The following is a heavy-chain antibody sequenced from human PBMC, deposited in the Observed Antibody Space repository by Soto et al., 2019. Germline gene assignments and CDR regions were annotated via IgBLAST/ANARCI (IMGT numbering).Heavy chain of an antibody. J-gene: IGHJ5*02. D-gene: IGHD3-3*01. Sequence: LSLTCAASGFTFSSYSMNWVRQAPGKGLEWVSSISSSSSYTYYADSVKGRFTISRDNAKNSLYLQMNSLRAEDTAVYYCARTYYDFWSGYYTGNWFDPWGQGTLVTVSS. V-gene: IGHV3-21*01. CDR2: ISSSSSYT. CDR3: ARTYYDFWSGYYTGNWFDP. CDR1: GFTFSSYS.